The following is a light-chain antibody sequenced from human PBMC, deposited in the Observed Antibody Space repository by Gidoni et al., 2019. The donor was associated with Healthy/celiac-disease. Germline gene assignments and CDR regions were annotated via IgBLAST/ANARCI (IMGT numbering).Light chain of an antibody. V-gene: IGLV3-21*02. Sequence: SDVLAQPPSVSVAPGQTARITCGGRNIGSESVHWYQQKPGQAPVVVVYDNIARPSGIPDRFSGSNSRNTATLTITRVEAGDEADYYCQVWNTTNDHLIFGGGTELTVL. CDR3: QVWNTTNDHLI. CDR1: NIGSES. J-gene: IGLJ2*01. CDR2: DNI.